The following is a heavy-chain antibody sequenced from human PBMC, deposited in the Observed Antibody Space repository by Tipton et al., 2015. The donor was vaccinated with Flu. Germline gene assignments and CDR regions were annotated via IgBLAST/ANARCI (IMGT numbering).Heavy chain of an antibody. J-gene: IGHJ5*02. CDR2: IYTSGST. CDR1: GGSISSYY. V-gene: IGHV4-4*07. CDR3: ARSLSGMIAAAGVNWFDP. Sequence: GSLRLSCTVSGGSISSYYWSWIRQPAGKGLEWIGRIYTSGSTNYNPSLKSRVTMSVDTSKNQFSLKLSSVTAADTAVYYCARSLSGMIAAAGVNWFDPWGQGTLVTVSS. D-gene: IGHD6-13*01.